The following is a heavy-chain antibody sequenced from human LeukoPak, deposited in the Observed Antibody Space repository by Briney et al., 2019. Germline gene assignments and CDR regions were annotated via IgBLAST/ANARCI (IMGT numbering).Heavy chain of an antibody. CDR2: ISGSNGDT. J-gene: IGHJ4*02. V-gene: IGHV1-18*01. CDR1: GYTFTSYG. D-gene: IGHD1-26*01. CDR3: AKGWELDY. Sequence: ASVTVSCKPSGYTFTSYGISWVRQAPGQGLEWMGWISGSNGDTNYAQHLQGRVTLTSDTSTSTAYMELRSLKSDDTAVYYCAKGWELDYWGQGTLVTVSS.